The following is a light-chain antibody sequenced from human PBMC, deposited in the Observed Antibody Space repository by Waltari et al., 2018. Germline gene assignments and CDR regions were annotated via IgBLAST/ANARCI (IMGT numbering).Light chain of an antibody. J-gene: IGKJ1*01. V-gene: IGKV1-39*01. Sequence: DIQLTTPPSSLSASVGDRVTITCQASQSISSYLNWYQQKPGKAPKLLIYAASSLQSGVPSRFSGSGSGTDFTLTISSLQPEDFATYYCQQSYSTPRTFGQGTKVEIK. CDR1: QSISSY. CDR3: QQSYSTPRT. CDR2: AAS.